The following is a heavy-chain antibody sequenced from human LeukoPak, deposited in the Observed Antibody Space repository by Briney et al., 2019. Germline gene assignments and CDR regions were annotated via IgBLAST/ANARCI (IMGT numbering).Heavy chain of an antibody. CDR1: GGSISSSSYY. Sequence: PSETLSLTCTVSGGSISSSSYYWVWIRQPPGKGLEWIGNMHYSGSTYYNTSLKSRVAISVDTSKNQFSLKLSSVTAADTAVYYCARRVSSTSWFDYWGQGTLVTVSS. J-gene: IGHJ4*02. D-gene: IGHD2-2*01. CDR3: ARRVSSTSWFDY. V-gene: IGHV4-39*01. CDR2: MHYSGST.